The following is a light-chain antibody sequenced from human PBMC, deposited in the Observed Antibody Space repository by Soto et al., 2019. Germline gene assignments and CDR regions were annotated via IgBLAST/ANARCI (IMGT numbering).Light chain of an antibody. CDR2: SNN. CDR1: SSNIGSNT. V-gene: IGLV1-44*01. CDR3: AAWDDSLNGFYV. J-gene: IGLJ1*01. Sequence: QRVLTHPPSASGTPGQGVTFSCSGSSSNIGSNTVNWYQQLPGTAPKLLIYSNNQRPSGVPDRFSGSKSGTSASLAISGLQSEDEADYYCAAWDDSLNGFYVFGTGTKVTVL.